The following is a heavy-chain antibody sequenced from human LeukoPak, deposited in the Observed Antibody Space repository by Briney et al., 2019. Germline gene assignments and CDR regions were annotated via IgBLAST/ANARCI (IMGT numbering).Heavy chain of an antibody. CDR2: INAGNGNT. J-gene: IGHJ6*02. CDR1: GYTFTSYA. D-gene: IGHD3-22*01. Sequence: ASVNVSCKASGYTFTSYAMHWVRQAPGQRLEWMGWINAGNGNTKYSQKFQGRVTITRDTSASTAYMELSSLRSEDTAVYYCARGEDDSSGYWIYYYYGMDVWGQGTTVTVSS. CDR3: ARGEDDSSGYWIYYYYGMDV. V-gene: IGHV1-3*01.